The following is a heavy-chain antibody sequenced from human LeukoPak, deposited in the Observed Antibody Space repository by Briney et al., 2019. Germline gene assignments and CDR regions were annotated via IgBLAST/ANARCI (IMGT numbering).Heavy chain of an antibody. D-gene: IGHD2-15*01. CDR2: ISAYNGNT. V-gene: IGHV1-18*01. Sequence: GASVKVSCKASGYTFTSNGISWVRQAPGQGLEWMGWISAYNGNTNYAQKLQGGVTMTTDTSTSTAYMELRSLRSDDTAVYYCARPRYCSGGSYYSFFDYWGQGTLVTVSS. CDR3: ARPRYCSGGSYYSFFDY. J-gene: IGHJ4*02. CDR1: GYTFTSNG.